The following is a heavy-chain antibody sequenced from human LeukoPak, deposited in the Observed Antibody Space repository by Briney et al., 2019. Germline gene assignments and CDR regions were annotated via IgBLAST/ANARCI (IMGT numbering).Heavy chain of an antibody. J-gene: IGHJ3*02. CDR2: ISAYNGNT. Sequence: ASVTVSCKASGYTFTSYGISWVRQAPGQGLEWIGWISAYNGNTNYAQKLQGRVTMTTDTSTSTAYMALRSLRPDDTAVYYCARGSSSWYGGAFDIWGQGTMVTVSS. D-gene: IGHD6-13*01. CDR3: ARGSSSWYGGAFDI. V-gene: IGHV1-18*04. CDR1: GYTFTSYG.